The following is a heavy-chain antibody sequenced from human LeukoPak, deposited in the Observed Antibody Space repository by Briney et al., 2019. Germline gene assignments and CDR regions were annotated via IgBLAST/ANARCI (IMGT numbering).Heavy chain of an antibody. CDR1: GGTFSSYA. CDR3: ARGVEVITSNWFDP. D-gene: IGHD3-22*01. V-gene: IGHV1-69*13. CDR2: IIPISGTA. J-gene: IGHJ5*02. Sequence: ASVKVSCKASGGTFSSYAISWVRQAPGQGLEWMGGIIPISGTANYAQKFQGRVTITADESTSTAYMELSSLRSEDTAVYYCARGVEVITSNWFDPWGQGTLVTVSS.